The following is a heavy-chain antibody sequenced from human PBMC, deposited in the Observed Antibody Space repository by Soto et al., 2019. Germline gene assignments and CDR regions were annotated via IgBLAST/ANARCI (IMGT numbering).Heavy chain of an antibody. CDR2: ITCNGSST. CDR1: GFSFSSYA. CDR3: AKSPDTGAYYFDY. D-gene: IGHD2-8*02. Sequence: PGGSLRLSCAASGFSFSSYAMNWVRQAPGKGLEWVAVITCNGSSTYYADSVKGRFTISRDNSKNTLYLQMNSLRADDTAVYYCAKSPDTGAYYFDYWGQGTLVTVSS. J-gene: IGHJ4*02. V-gene: IGHV3-23*01.